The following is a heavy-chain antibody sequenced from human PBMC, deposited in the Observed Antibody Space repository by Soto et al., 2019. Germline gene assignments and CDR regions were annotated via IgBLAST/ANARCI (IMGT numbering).Heavy chain of an antibody. D-gene: IGHD3-22*01. CDR3: AIVRDTSGASAF. CDR1: GYTFTKYY. V-gene: IGHV1-46*01. CDR2: INPSGGDT. J-gene: IGHJ6*02. Sequence: GSSVKVSCKASGYTFTKYYMHWVRQAPGQGLEWMGLINPSGGDTAYAQKIQGRVTMTRDTSTGTVYMELSSLRSEDTAVYYCAIVRDTSGASAFWGQGKTVTVSS.